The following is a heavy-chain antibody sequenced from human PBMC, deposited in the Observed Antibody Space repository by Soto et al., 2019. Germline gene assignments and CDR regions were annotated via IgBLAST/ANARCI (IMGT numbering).Heavy chain of an antibody. V-gene: IGHV3-74*01. Sequence: EVQLVESGGGLVQPGGSLRLSCAASGFTSSTFWMHWVRQTPGKGLVWVSRISSDGSTTHYADSVKGRFTISRDNAKDTLYLQMNGLRAEDTAVYYCARDLRPTDYWGQGTLVTVSS. D-gene: IGHD6-6*01. J-gene: IGHJ4*02. CDR3: ARDLRPTDY. CDR1: GFTSSTFW. CDR2: ISSDGSTT.